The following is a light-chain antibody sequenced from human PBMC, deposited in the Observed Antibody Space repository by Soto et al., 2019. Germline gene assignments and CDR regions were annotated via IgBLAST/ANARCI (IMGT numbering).Light chain of an antibody. J-gene: IGKJ4*01. CDR2: GAS. CDR1: QGITSY. Sequence: IQLTQSPSSLSASVGDSVTITCRASQGITSYLAWYQQKPGKAPNLLIYGASTLQSGVPSRFSGSGSGTDFTLTINSLLAEDFATYYCQQTRSYPSTFGGGTKVDIK. V-gene: IGKV1-9*01. CDR3: QQTRSYPST.